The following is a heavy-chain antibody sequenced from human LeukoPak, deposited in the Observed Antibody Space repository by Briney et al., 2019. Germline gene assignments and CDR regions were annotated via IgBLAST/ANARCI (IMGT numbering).Heavy chain of an antibody. Sequence: GASVKVSCKASGYTFTSYGISWVRQAPGQGLEWMGWISAYNGNTKYAKKLQGRVTMTTDTSTSTAYMELRSLRSDDTALYYCVTRLVFVGMYVWGQATTVTLSS. CDR3: VTRLVFVGMYV. CDR2: ISAYNGNT. CDR1: GYTFTSYG. J-gene: IGHJ6*02. V-gene: IGHV1-18*01. D-gene: IGHD3-16*01.